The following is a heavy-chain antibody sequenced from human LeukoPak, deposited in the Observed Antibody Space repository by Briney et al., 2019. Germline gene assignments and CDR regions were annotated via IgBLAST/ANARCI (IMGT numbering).Heavy chain of an antibody. D-gene: IGHD4-17*01. CDR3: ARATMVTSFDY. V-gene: IGHV2-70*11. CDR2: IDWEDDK. J-gene: IGHJ4*02. Sequence: SGPTLVNPTQTLTLTCTFSGFSLSTSGMCVSWIRQPPGKALEWLARIDWEDDKYYNTSLKTRLTVSKDTSKNQVVLTMTNMDPVDTATYYCARATMVTSFDYWGQGTLVTVSS. CDR1: GFSLSTSGMC.